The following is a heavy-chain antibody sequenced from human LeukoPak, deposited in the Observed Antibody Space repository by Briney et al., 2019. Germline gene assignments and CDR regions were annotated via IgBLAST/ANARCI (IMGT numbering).Heavy chain of an antibody. CDR2: IYYSGST. J-gene: IGHJ4*02. CDR3: ARDPYSNYFDY. V-gene: IGHV4-31*03. CDR1: GGSISSGGYY. D-gene: IGHD5-18*01. Sequence: SETLSLTCTVSGGSISSGGYYWSWIRQHPGKGLEWIGYIYYSGSTFYNPSLESRVTISVDTSKNQFSLALSSVTAADTAVYYCARDPYSNYFDYWGQGTLVTVSP.